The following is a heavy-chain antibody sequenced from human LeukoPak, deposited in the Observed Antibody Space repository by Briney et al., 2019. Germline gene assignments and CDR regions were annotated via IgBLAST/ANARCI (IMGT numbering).Heavy chain of an antibody. CDR2: IWYDGSNK. V-gene: IGHV3-33*01. CDR3: AREGFWSGTYYFDY. CDR1: GFTFSSYG. Sequence: GRSLRLSCAASGFTFSSYGMHWVRQAPGKGLEWVAVIWYDGSNKYYADSVKGRFTISRDNAKNSLYLQMNSLRAEDTAVYYCAREGFWSGTYYFDYWGQGTLVTVSS. D-gene: IGHD3-3*01. J-gene: IGHJ4*02.